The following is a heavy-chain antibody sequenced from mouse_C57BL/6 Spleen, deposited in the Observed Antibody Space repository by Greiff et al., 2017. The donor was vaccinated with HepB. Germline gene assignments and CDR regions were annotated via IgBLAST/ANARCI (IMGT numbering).Heavy chain of an antibody. CDR1: GFTFSDYG. V-gene: IGHV5-17*01. D-gene: IGHD4-1*01. CDR2: ISSGSSTI. CDR3: ARGDWDYAMDY. J-gene: IGHJ4*01. Sequence: EVQLKESGGGLVKPGGSLKLSCAASGFTFSDYGMHWVRQAPEKGLEWVAYISSGSSTIYYADTVKGRFTISRDNAKNTLFLQMTSLRSEDTAMYYCARGDWDYAMDYWGQGTSVTVSS.